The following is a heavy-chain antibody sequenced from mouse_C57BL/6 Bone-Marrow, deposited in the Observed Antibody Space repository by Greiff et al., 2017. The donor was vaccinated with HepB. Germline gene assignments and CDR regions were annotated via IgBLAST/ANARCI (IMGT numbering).Heavy chain of an antibody. CDR3: AREGYYGSSPFDY. CDR1: GYPITSGYY. CDR2: ISYDGSN. J-gene: IGHJ2*01. Sequence: EVHLVESGPGLVKPSQSLSLTCSVTGYPITSGYYWNWIRQFPGNNLEWMGYISYDGSNNYNPSLKNRISITRDKSKNQFFLKLNSVTTEDTATYYCAREGYYGSSPFDYWGQGTTLTVSS. D-gene: IGHD1-1*01. V-gene: IGHV3-6*01.